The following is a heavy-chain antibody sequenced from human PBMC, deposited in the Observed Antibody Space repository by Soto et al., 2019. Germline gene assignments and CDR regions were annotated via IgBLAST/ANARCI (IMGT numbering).Heavy chain of an antibody. J-gene: IGHJ5*02. CDR1: GYTFTSYY. CDR3: ARDSRFNDFWSGYRGYSWFDP. D-gene: IGHD3-3*01. CDR2: INPSGGST. V-gene: IGHV1-46*01. Sequence: GASVKVSCKASGYTFTSYYMHWVRQAPGQGLEWMGIINPSGGSTSYAQKFQGRVTMTRDTSTSTVYMELSSLRSEDTAVYYCARDSRFNDFWSGYRGYSWFDPWGQGTLVTVSS.